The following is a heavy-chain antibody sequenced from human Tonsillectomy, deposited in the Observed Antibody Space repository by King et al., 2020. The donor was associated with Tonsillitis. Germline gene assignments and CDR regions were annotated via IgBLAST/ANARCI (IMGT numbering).Heavy chain of an antibody. CDR1: GYSFTSYG. Sequence: QLVQSGAEVKKPGASVKVSCKASGYSFTSYGISWVRQVPGQGLEWMGWISAYNGNTNYAQKLQDRVTMTTDTSTSTAYMELRSLSYDDTAVYYCARDRRNIVVVVAAPENDSWGQGTLVTVSS. J-gene: IGHJ4*02. CDR3: ARDRRNIVVVVAAPENDS. CDR2: ISAYNGNT. D-gene: IGHD2-15*01. V-gene: IGHV1-18*04.